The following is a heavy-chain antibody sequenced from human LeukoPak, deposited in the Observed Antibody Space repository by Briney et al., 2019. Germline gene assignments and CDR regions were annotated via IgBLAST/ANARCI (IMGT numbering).Heavy chain of an antibody. V-gene: IGHV4-59*01. CDR3: AQQVVGTSDTFDV. CDR2: ISYSGST. CDR1: GASLRSFY. J-gene: IGHJ3*01. D-gene: IGHD2-15*01. Sequence: SETLSLTCSVPGASLRSFYWSWIRQSPGRGLEWIGYISYSGSTKYNPSLKSRATMSADTSKSQLSLRLNSVTAADTAVYFCAQQVVGTSDTFDVWGQGTLVTVSS.